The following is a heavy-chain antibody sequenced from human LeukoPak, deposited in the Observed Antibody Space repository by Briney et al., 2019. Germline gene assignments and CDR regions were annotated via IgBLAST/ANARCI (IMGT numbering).Heavy chain of an antibody. J-gene: IGHJ5*02. V-gene: IGHV3-23*01. Sequence: GGSLRLSCAASGFTFSNSDMSWVRQAPGKGLEWVSAIGGSGSSTFYADSVKGRFTVSRDNSKNTLYLQMSSLRAEDTAVYYCAKSRLTPHPWGQGTLVNVSS. CDR1: GFTFSNSD. CDR2: IGGSGSST. D-gene: IGHD1-14*01. CDR3: AKSRLTPHP.